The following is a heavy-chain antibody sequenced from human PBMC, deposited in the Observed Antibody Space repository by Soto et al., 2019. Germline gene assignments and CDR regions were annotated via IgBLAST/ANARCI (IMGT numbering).Heavy chain of an antibody. Sequence: LRLSCAASGFTFSSYGMLWVRQAPGRGLEWVAVISYDGSNKYYADSVKGRFTISRDNSKNTLYLQMNSLRAEDTAVYYCAKDGFAYCGGDCYSGGSNWFDPWGQGTLVTVSS. CDR1: GFTFSSYG. V-gene: IGHV3-30*18. CDR2: ISYDGSNK. CDR3: AKDGFAYCGGDCYSGGSNWFDP. J-gene: IGHJ5*02. D-gene: IGHD2-21*02.